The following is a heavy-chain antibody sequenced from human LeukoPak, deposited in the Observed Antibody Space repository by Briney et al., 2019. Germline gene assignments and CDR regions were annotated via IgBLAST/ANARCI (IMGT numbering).Heavy chain of an antibody. CDR1: GGSIHTYY. D-gene: IGHD2-21*02. CDR3: ARDCGGDSYLGAFDI. CDR2: VYYSGTT. J-gene: IGHJ3*02. V-gene: IGHV4-59*13. Sequence: SETLSLTCSVSGGSIHTYYWTWIRQPPGKGLEWIGNVYYSGTTYYNPSLKSRLTISVDTSKNQFSLKLNSVTAADTAVYFCARDCGGDSYLGAFDIWGQGTEVTVSS.